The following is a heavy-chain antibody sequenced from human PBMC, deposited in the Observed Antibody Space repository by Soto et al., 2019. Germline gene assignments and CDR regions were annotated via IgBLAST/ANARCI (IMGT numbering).Heavy chain of an antibody. J-gene: IGHJ4*02. CDR1: GYSFTSYW. CDR2: IYPGDSDT. V-gene: IGHV5-51*01. Sequence: GESLKISCKGSGYSFTSYWIGWARQMPGKGLEWMGIIYPGDSDTRYSPSFQGQVTISADKSISTAYLQWSSLKASDTAMYYCARRYDYIWGSYRYASFDYWGQGTLVTVSS. D-gene: IGHD3-16*02. CDR3: ARRYDYIWGSYRYASFDY.